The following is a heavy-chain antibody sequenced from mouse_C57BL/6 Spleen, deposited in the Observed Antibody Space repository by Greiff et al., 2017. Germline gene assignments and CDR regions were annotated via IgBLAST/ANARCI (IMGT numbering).Heavy chain of an antibody. CDR1: GYTFTSYW. V-gene: IGHV1-52*01. CDR3: ARPPYYSNYGYFDV. CDR2: IDPSDSET. Sequence: QVQLQQPGAELVRPGSSVKLSCKASGYTFTSYWMHWVKQRPIQGLEWIGNIDPSDSETHYNQKFKDKATLTVDKSSSTAYMQLSSLTSEDSAVYYCARPPYYSNYGYFDVWGTGTTVTVAS. J-gene: IGHJ1*03. D-gene: IGHD2-5*01.